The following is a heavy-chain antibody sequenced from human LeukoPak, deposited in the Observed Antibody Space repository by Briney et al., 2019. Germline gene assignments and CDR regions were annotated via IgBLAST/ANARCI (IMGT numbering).Heavy chain of an antibody. J-gene: IGHJ3*02. CDR3: ARDKDAFDI. Sequence: SETLSLTCTVSGGSVSSGSYYWSWIRQPPGKGLEWIGYNYYSGSTNYNPSLKSRVTISVDTSKNQFSLKLSSVTAADTAVYYCARDKDAFDIWGQGTMVTVSS. V-gene: IGHV4-61*01. CDR1: GGSVSSGSYY. CDR2: NYYSGST.